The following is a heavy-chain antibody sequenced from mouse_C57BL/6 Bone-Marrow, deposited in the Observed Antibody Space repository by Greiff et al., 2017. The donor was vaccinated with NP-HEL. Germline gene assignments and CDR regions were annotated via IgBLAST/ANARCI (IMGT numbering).Heavy chain of an antibody. CDR1: GYTFTSYT. J-gene: IGHJ2*01. D-gene: IGHD1-1*01. CDR2: INPSSGYT. CDR3: ARAILRNYFDY. V-gene: IGHV1-4*01. Sequence: QVHLKQSGAELARPGASVTMSCKASGYTFTSYTMHWVKQRPGQGLEWIGYINPSSGYTKYNQKFKDKATLTADKSSSTAYMQLSSLTSEDSAVYYCARAILRNYFDYWGQGTTLTVSS.